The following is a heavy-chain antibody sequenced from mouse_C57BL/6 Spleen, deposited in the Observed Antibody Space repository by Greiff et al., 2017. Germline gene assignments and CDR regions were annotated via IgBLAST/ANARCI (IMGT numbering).Heavy chain of an antibody. J-gene: IGHJ3*01. CDR3: ARSGDWAY. CDR1: GYTFTSYW. CDR2: IDPSDSYT. D-gene: IGHD3-1*01. Sequence: QVQLQQPGAELVKPGASVKLSCKASGYTFTSYWMQWVKQRPGQGLEWIGEIDPSDSYTNYNQKLKGKAKLTVDTSSSTAYMQLSSLTSEDSAVYYCARSGDWAYWGQGTLVTVSA. V-gene: IGHV1-50*01.